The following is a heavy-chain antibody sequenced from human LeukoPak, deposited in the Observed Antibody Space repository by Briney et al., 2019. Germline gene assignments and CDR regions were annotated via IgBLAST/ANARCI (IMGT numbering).Heavy chain of an antibody. CDR3: ARGMYRDWAPFDY. CDR2: IYYSGSA. D-gene: IGHD3/OR15-3a*01. V-gene: IGHV4-59*01. Sequence: SETLSLTCTVSGGSISSYYWSWIRQPPGKGLEWIGYIYYSGSANYNPSLKSRVTISVDTSKNQFSLKLSSVTAADTAVYYCARGMYRDWAPFDYWGQGTLVTVSS. CDR1: GGSISSYY. J-gene: IGHJ4*02.